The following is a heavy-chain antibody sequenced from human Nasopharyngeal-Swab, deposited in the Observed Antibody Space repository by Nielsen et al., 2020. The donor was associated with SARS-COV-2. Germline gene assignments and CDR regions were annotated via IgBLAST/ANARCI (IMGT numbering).Heavy chain of an antibody. CDR3: ASVNEDSSGYPYYYYGMDV. CDR2: INSDGSST. Sequence: IRQPPGKGLVWVSRINSDGSSTSYADSVKGRFTISRDNAKNTLYLQMNSLRAEDTAVYYCASVNEDSSGYPYYYYGMDVWGQGTTVTVSS. V-gene: IGHV3-74*01. J-gene: IGHJ6*02. D-gene: IGHD3-22*01.